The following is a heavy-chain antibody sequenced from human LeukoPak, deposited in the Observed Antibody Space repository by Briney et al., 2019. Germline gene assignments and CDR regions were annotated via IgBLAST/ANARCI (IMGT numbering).Heavy chain of an antibody. CDR3: ASLSRGLPATSAAAGTGTYYYGMDV. CDR2: INAGNGNT. CDR1: GYTFTSYA. J-gene: IGHJ6*02. V-gene: IGHV1-3*01. Sequence: ASVKVSCKAPGYTFTSYAMHWVRQAPGQRLEWMGWINAGNGNTKYSQKFQGRVTITRDTSASTAYMELSSLRSEDTAVYYCASLSRGLPATSAAAGTGTYYYGMDVWGQGTTVTVSS. D-gene: IGHD6-13*01.